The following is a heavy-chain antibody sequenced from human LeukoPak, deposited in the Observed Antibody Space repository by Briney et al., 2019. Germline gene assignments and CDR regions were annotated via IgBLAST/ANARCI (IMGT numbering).Heavy chain of an antibody. CDR2: INPNSGGT. J-gene: IGHJ4*02. D-gene: IGHD5-24*01. Sequence: ASVKVSCKASGYTFTGYYMHWVRQAPGQGLEWMGRINPNSGGTNYAQKFQGRVTITRDTSISTAYMELSRLRSDDTAVYYCASPRGRDGYNYGFFDYWGQGTLVTVSS. CDR1: GYTFTGYY. V-gene: IGHV1-2*06. CDR3: ASPRGRDGYNYGFFDY.